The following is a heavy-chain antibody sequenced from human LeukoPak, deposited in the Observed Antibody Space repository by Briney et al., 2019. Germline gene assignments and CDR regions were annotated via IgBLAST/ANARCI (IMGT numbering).Heavy chain of an antibody. V-gene: IGHV3-23*01. CDR3: AKDQADCSSTSCYERGFDY. CDR1: GFTFSSYG. Sequence: GGTLRLSCAASGFTFSSYGMSWVRQAPGKGLEWVSAISGSGDSTYHADSVKGRFTISRDNSKNTLYLQMNSLRAEDTAVYYCAKDQADCSSTSCYERGFDYWGQGTLVTVSS. CDR2: ISGSGDST. D-gene: IGHD2-2*01. J-gene: IGHJ4*02.